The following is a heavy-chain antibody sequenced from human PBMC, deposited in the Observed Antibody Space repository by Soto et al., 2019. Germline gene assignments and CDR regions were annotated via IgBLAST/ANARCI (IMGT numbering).Heavy chain of an antibody. V-gene: IGHV1-2*02. CDR2: INPNSGGT. CDR3: ASTEIGIAVAGTFAY. Sequence: GASVKVSCKASGYTFTGYYMHWVRQAPGQGLEWMGWINPNSGGTNYAQKFQGRVTMTRDTPISTAYMELSRLRSDDTAVYYCASTEIGIAVAGTFAYWGQGTLVNVSS. D-gene: IGHD6-19*01. CDR1: GYTFTGYY. J-gene: IGHJ4*02.